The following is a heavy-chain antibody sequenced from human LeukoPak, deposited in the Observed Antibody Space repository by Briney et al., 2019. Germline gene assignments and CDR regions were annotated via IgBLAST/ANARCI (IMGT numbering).Heavy chain of an antibody. CDR3: ARESLGISYSSGWFDY. CDR2: INTDGSAT. Sequence: GGSLRLSCAASGFTFSSYWMHWVRQAPGKGLVWFSRINTDGSATNYADSVKGRFTISRDNAKNTLYLQMNSLRAEDTAVYYCARESLGISYSSGWFDYWGQGTLVTVSS. J-gene: IGHJ4*02. D-gene: IGHD6-19*01. V-gene: IGHV3-74*01. CDR1: GFTFSSYW.